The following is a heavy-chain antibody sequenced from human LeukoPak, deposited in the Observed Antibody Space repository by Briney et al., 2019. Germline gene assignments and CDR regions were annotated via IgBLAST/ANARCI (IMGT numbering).Heavy chain of an antibody. Sequence: GGSLRLSCAASGFTFGRYGMHWVRQAPGKGLEWVALISYDGSNKYYADSVKGRFTISRDNSKNTLYLQMNSLRAEDTAVYYCARLLDSGDYALSVLRYWGQGTLVTVSS. V-gene: IGHV3-33*01. CDR2: ISYDGSNK. J-gene: IGHJ4*02. CDR1: GFTFGRYG. D-gene: IGHD3-22*01. CDR3: ARLLDSGDYALSVLRY.